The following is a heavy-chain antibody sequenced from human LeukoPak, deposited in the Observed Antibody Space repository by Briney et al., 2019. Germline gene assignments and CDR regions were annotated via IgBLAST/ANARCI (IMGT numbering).Heavy chain of an antibody. Sequence: EASVKVSCKASGGTFSSYAISWVRQAPGQGLEWMGGIIPIFGTANYAQKFQGRVTITADKSTSTAYMELSSLRSEDTAVYYCARGWVGVATIRDFDYWGQGTLVTVSS. D-gene: IGHD5-24*01. CDR3: ARGWVGVATIRDFDY. J-gene: IGHJ4*02. CDR1: GGTFSSYA. CDR2: IIPIFGTA. V-gene: IGHV1-69*06.